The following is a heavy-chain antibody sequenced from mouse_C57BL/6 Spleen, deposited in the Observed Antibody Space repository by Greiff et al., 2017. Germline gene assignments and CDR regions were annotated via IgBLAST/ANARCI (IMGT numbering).Heavy chain of an antibody. Sequence: QVQLQQSGPGLVAPSQSLSITCTVSGFSLTSSGVSWVRQPPGKGLEWLGVIWGDGSTNYHSALISRLSISKDNSKSQVFLKLNSQQTDDTATYCCAKHYGSSYAGFAYWGQVTLVTVSA. CDR1: GFSLTSSG. CDR3: AKHYGSSYAGFAY. J-gene: IGHJ3*01. CDR2: IWGDGST. V-gene: IGHV2-3*01. D-gene: IGHD1-1*01.